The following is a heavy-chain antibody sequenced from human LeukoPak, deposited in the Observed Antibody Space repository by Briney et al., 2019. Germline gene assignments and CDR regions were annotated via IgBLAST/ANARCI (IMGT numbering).Heavy chain of an antibody. V-gene: IGHV5-51*01. D-gene: IGHD3-22*01. Sequence: GESLTISCKGSGYRFSDYWIGWVRQMPGKGLGWVGIIYPGGSDIRYSPSFQAQVTFSADKSISTAYLQWSSLKASDTAMYYCAKYYYDRSVGPFDYWGQGTLVTVSS. J-gene: IGHJ4*02. CDR2: IYPGGSDI. CDR3: AKYYYDRSVGPFDY. CDR1: GYRFSDYW.